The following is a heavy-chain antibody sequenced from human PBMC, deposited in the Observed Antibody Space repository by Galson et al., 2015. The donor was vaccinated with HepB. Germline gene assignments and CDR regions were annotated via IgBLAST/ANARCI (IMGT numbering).Heavy chain of an antibody. CDR1: GITFSDYW. J-gene: IGHJ4*02. CDR3: ARGRSVDI. V-gene: IGHV3-7*01. CDR2: IKHDATER. Sequence: SLRLSCAVSGITFSDYWMSWVRQAPGKGLESVAIIKHDATERHYVESVKGRFTISRDNAKNSLWLQMNSLRPGDTAIYYCARGRSVDIWGQGTLVTVSS. D-gene: IGHD6-6*01.